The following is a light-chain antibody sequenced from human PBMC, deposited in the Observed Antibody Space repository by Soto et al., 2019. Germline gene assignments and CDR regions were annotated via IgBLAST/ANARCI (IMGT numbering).Light chain of an antibody. J-gene: IGKJ1*01. CDR2: GAS. CDR3: HQYNNWPQT. Sequence: VLTQSPCTLSLSPGERATLSCRASQTVSSSYLACYQQKPGHAPRLLIYGASTRTLGIPAIFSGSGSGTEFTFPISSLQSEDFAVYYCHQYNNWPQTFGQGTKVDIK. CDR1: QTVSSSY. V-gene: IGKV3-15*01.